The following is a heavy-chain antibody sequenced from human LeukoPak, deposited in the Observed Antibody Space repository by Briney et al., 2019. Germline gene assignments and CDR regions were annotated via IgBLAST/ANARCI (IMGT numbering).Heavy chain of an antibody. V-gene: IGHV4-39*07. J-gene: IGHJ4*02. D-gene: IGHD3-16*02. CDR3: ARAVKVDVWGSYRNHYFDY. Sequence: PSETLSLTCTVSGGSISSGGYYWSWIRQPPGKGLEWIGEINHSGSTNYNPSLKSRVTISVDTSKNQFSLKLSSVTAADTAVYYCARAVKVDVWGSYRNHYFDYWGQGTLVTVSS. CDR2: INHSGST. CDR1: GGSISSGGYY.